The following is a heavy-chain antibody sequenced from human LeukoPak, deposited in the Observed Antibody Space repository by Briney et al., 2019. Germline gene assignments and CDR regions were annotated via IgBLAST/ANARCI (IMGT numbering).Heavy chain of an antibody. CDR3: ATETIVGATTDFDY. V-gene: IGHV1-24*01. J-gene: IGHJ4*02. CDR1: GYTLTELS. CDR2: FDPEDGET. D-gene: IGHD1-26*01. Sequence: ASVTVSSTVSGYTLTELSMHWVRQAPGKGLEWMGGFDPEDGETIYAQKFQGRVTMTEDTSTDTAYMELSSLRSEDTAVYYCATETIVGATTDFDYWGQGTLVTVSS.